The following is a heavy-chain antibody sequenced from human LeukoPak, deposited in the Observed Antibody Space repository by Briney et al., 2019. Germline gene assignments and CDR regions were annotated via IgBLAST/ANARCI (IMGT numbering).Heavy chain of an antibody. D-gene: IGHD3-10*01. V-gene: IGHV3-23*01. CDR1: GFTFSYYA. CDR3: ATPHTGPGGGTNYPPHY. J-gene: IGHJ4*02. Sequence: GGSLRLSCAASGFTFSYYAMNWVRQTPGKGLEWVSRISADGGSTYYTGSVKGRFTISRDNSKSTLYLHMNSLRADDTALYYCATPHTGPGGGTNYPPHYWGQGTLVTVSS. CDR2: ISADGGST.